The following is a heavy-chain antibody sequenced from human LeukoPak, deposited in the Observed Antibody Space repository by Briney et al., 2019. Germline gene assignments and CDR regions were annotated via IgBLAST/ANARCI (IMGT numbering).Heavy chain of an antibody. CDR1: GGTFSSYA. J-gene: IGHJ4*02. V-gene: IGHV1-18*01. CDR3: ARSAPHNDY. CDR2: ISAYNGNT. Sequence: GASVKVSCKASGGTFSSYAISWVRQAPGQGLEWMGWISAYNGNTNYAQKFQGRVTMTTDTSTSTAYMELRSLRSDDTAVYYCARSAPHNDYWGQGTLVTVSS.